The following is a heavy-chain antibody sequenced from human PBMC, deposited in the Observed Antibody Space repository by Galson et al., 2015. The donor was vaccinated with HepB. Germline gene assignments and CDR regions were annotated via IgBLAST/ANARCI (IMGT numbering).Heavy chain of an antibody. CDR3: ARGPWFGELTGILVLQH. CDR2: INPDNGNT. CDR1: GYTFNTYG. J-gene: IGHJ1*01. V-gene: IGHV1-18*04. Sequence: SVKVSCKASGYTFNTYGITYVRQAPGQGLEWVGWINPDNGNTKYAQKLQGRVTMNTDTSTSTANMELKSLRSDDTAVYYCARGPWFGELTGILVLQHWGQGTLVTVSS. D-gene: IGHD3-10*01.